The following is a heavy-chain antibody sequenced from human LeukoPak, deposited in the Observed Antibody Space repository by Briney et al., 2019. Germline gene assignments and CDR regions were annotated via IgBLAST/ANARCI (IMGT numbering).Heavy chain of an antibody. CDR1: GFTFGDNA. CDR3: TRGPIQFDY. Sequence: GGSLTLSCTASGFTFGDNAMSWFRQAPGKGLEWVGFIRSKTYSGTTEYAASVKGRFTISRDDSKSVAFLQMSSLKSEDTAVYYCTRGPIQFDYWGRGTLVTVSS. CDR2: IRSKTYSGTT. J-gene: IGHJ4*02. V-gene: IGHV3-49*03. D-gene: IGHD5-18*01.